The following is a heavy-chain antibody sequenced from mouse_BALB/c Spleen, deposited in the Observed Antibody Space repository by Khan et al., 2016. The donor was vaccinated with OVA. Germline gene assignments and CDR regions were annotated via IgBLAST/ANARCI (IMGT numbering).Heavy chain of an antibody. V-gene: IGHV1S81*02. D-gene: IGHD3-1*01. CDR2: INPNNGGT. CDR3: IRGGYGGFAY. CDR1: GYTFTSYQ. J-gene: IGHJ3*01. Sequence: VQLQESGAELVKPGASVKLSCKASGYTFTSYQMYWVKQRPGQGLEWIGEINPNNGGTNFNEKFKSKATLTVDKSSSTAFMQLSSLTSEDAADYYCIRGGYGGFAYWGQGTLVTVSA.